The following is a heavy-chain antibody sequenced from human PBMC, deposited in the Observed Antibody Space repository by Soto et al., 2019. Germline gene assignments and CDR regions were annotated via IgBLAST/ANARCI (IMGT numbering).Heavy chain of an antibody. CDR1: GFTFSSYA. Sequence: PGGSLRLSCAASGFTFSSYAMSWVRQAPGKGLEWVSAISGSGGSTYYADSVKGRFTISRDNSKNTLYLQMNSLRAEDTAVYYCANDIVVVPAAMASYYYGMDVWGQGTTVTVSS. CDR2: ISGSGGST. CDR3: ANDIVVVPAAMASYYYGMDV. D-gene: IGHD2-2*01. V-gene: IGHV3-23*01. J-gene: IGHJ6*02.